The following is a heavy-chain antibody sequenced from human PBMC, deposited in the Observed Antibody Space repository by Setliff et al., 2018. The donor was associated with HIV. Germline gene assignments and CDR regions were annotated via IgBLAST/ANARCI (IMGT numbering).Heavy chain of an antibody. CDR1: GGTFNTYG. CDR2: ISAYNGNT. Sequence: ASVKVSCKASGGTFNTYGMNWVRQAPGQGLEWMGWISAYNGNTHYAQKLQGRVTMTTDTSTSTAYMELRSLRSDDTAVYYCARDYYGSGSYFILDYWGPGTLVTVSS. D-gene: IGHD3-10*01. V-gene: IGHV1-18*01. J-gene: IGHJ4*02. CDR3: ARDYYGSGSYFILDY.